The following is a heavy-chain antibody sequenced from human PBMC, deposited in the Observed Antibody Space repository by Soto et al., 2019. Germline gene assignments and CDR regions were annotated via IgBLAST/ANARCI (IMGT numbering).Heavy chain of an antibody. D-gene: IGHD6-6*01. J-gene: IGHJ4*02. CDR2: TIPIFGTA. CDR1: GGTFSSYA. Sequence: SVKVSCKASGGTFSSYAISWVRQAPGQGLEWMGGTIPIFGTANYAQKFQGRVTITADESTSTAYMELSSLRSEDTAVYYCARASSSSAPYDYWGQGTLVTVSS. CDR3: ARASSSSAPYDY. V-gene: IGHV1-69*13.